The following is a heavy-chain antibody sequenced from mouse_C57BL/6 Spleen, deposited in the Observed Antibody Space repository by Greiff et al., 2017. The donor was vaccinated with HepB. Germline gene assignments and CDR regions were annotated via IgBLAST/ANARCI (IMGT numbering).Heavy chain of an antibody. CDR3: TSYGNYYGSTPRAFAY. V-gene: IGHV14-4*01. D-gene: IGHD1-1*01. CDR2: IDPENGDT. J-gene: IGHJ3*01. CDR1: GFNIKDDY. Sequence: EVQVVESGAELVRPGASVKLSCTASGFNIKDDYMHWVKQRPEQGLEWIGWIDPENGDTEYASKFQGKATITADTSSNTAYLQLSSLTSEDTAVYYCTSYGNYYGSTPRAFAYWGQGTLVTVSA.